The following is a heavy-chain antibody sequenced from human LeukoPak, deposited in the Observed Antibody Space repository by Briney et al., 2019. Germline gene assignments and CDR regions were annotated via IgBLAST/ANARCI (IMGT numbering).Heavy chain of an antibody. D-gene: IGHD3-10*01. CDR3: AKERLWFGELSDYYYYYGMDV. CDR2: ISYDGSNK. J-gene: IGHJ6*02. Sequence: GGSLRLSCAASGFTFSSYAMHWVRQAPGKGLEWVAVISYDGSNKYYADSVKGRFTISRDNSKNTLYLQMNSLRAEDTAVYYCAKERLWFGELSDYYYYYGMDVWGQGTTVTVSS. V-gene: IGHV3-30*04. CDR1: GFTFSSYA.